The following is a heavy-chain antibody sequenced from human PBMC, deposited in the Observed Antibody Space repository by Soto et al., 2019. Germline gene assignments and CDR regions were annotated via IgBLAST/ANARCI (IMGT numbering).Heavy chain of an antibody. CDR2: ISSSSSYI. CDR3: ARRIDDESMGAAAEYYYGMDV. D-gene: IGHD1-26*01. CDR1: GFTFSSYS. J-gene: IGHJ6*02. Sequence: EVQLVESGGGLVKPGGSLRLSCAASGFTFSSYSMNWVRQAPGKGLEWVSSISSSSSYIYYADSVKGRFTSSRDNAKNSLYLQMNSLRAEDTAVYYCARRIDDESMGAAAEYYYGMDVWGQGTTVTVSS. V-gene: IGHV3-21*01.